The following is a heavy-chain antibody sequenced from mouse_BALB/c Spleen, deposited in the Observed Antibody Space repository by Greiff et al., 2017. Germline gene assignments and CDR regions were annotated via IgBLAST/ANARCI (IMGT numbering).Heavy chain of an antibody. D-gene: IGHD1-1*01. Sequence: QVQLQQSGPGLVQPSQSLSITCTVSGFSLTSYGVHWVRQSPGKGLEWLGVIWSGGSTDYNAAFMSRLSISKDNSKSQVFFKMNSLQANDTAIYYCARNMPDYYSSRYFDVWGAGTTVTVSS. J-gene: IGHJ1*01. CDR2: IWSGGST. CDR3: ARNMPDYYSSRYFDV. V-gene: IGHV2-2*02. CDR1: GFSLTSYG.